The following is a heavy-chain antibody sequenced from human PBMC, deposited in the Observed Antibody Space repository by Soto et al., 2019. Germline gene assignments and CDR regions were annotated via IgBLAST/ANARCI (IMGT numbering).Heavy chain of an antibody. CDR2: IYHTGNT. Sequence: QLQLQESGPGLVKPSETLSLACTVSGGSISSANYYWGWIRQTPGKGLEWIGTIYHTGNTYHNPSLNSRVIISVDPSKNQFSLRLSSVTAAATAVYYCAGQWVDYYGSGSYCNCFDPWGQGTLVTVSS. D-gene: IGHD3-10*01. CDR1: GGSISSANYY. CDR3: AGQWVDYYGSGSYCNCFDP. J-gene: IGHJ5*02. V-gene: IGHV4-39*01.